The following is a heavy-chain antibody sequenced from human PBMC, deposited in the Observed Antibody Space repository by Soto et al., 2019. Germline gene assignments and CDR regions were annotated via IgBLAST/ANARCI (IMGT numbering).Heavy chain of an antibody. CDR3: AREYTAWPLAYGLDV. D-gene: IGHD2-2*02. V-gene: IGHV3-21*01. Sequence: PAGSLRLSCVVSGFTFSTYSINWVRQAPGKGLEWVSSISSRSDIYYADSVKGRFTISRDNAKNSVSLQMNSLRAEDTAVYYCAREYTAWPLAYGLDVWGQGTTVTVSS. CDR1: GFTFSTYS. J-gene: IGHJ6*02. CDR2: ISSRSDI.